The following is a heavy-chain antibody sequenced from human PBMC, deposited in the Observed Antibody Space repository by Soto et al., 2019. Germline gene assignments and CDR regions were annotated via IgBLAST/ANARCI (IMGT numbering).Heavy chain of an antibody. CDR1: GFSLSTRGVG. CDR3: VRDDSGDYGFDY. V-gene: IGHV2-5*02. D-gene: IGHD3-22*01. CDR2: IYWDDDK. J-gene: IGHJ4*02. Sequence: QITLKESGPTLVKPTETLTLTCTFSGFSLSTRGVGVAWIRQPPRKALEWLALIYWDDDKRYSPSLKNRLTITKDTSKNQVVLTMTNMGPVDTATYYCVRDDSGDYGFDYWGQGTLDAVSS.